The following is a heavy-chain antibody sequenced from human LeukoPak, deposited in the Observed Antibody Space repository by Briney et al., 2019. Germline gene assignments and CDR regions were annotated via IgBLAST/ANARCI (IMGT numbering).Heavy chain of an antibody. CDR1: GGSIXSXDYS. Sequence: SETLSLTCAVSGGSIXSXDYSWSWIRQPPGXXXXWIGYIYHSGXXXXXXXXXXRVTISVDTSKNQISLEVTSVTAADTAVYYCARDGGYGHYDYWGRGTLVTVSS. D-gene: IGHD5-18*01. J-gene: IGHJ4*02. CDR3: ARDGGYGHYDY. V-gene: IGHV4-30-2*01. CDR2: IYHSGXX.